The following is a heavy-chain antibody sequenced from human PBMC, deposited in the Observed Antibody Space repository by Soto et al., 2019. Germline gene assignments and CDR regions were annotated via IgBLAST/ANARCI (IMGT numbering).Heavy chain of an antibody. Sequence: GGSLRLSCAASGFTFSSYSMNWVRQAPGKGLEWVSYISSSSSTIYYADSVKGRFTISRDNAKNSLYLQMNSLRAEDTAVYYCARDVVAATYYYYYYMDVWGKGTTVTVSS. CDR2: ISSSSSTI. CDR1: GFTFSSYS. CDR3: ARDVVAATYYYYYYMDV. V-gene: IGHV3-48*01. J-gene: IGHJ6*03. D-gene: IGHD2-15*01.